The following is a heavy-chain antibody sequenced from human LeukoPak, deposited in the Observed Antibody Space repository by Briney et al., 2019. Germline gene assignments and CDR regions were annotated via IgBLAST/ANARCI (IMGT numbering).Heavy chain of an antibody. Sequence: GASVKVSCKASGYTFTGYYMHWVRQAPGRGLEWMGWINPNSGGTNYAQKFQGRVTMTRDTSISTAYMELSRLRSDDTAVYYCARYCSGGSCYSTRRAFDYWGQGTLVTVSS. V-gene: IGHV1-2*02. CDR1: GYTFTGYY. CDR3: ARYCSGGSCYSTRRAFDY. CDR2: INPNSGGT. J-gene: IGHJ4*02. D-gene: IGHD2-15*01.